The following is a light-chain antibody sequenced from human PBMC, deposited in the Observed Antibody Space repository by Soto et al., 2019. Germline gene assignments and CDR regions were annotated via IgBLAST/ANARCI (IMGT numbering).Light chain of an antibody. J-gene: IGKJ1*01. Sequence: EIVLTQSPGTLSLSPGERATLSCRASQSLNSFYLAWYQQKPGQAPRLLISGSSNRATGIPDMFSGSGSGTDFPLIISRLDPEDFAVYYRQQYDISPRTFGQGTKVEVK. V-gene: IGKV3-20*01. CDR2: GSS. CDR1: QSLNSFY. CDR3: QQYDISPRT.